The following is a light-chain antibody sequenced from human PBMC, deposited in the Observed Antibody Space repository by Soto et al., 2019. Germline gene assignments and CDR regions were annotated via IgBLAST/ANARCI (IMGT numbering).Light chain of an antibody. CDR1: QSVSSSY. J-gene: IGKJ1*01. Sequence: EIVLTQSPGALSLYPRERATLSCMASQSVSSSYLAWYQQKPGQAPRLLIYGASSRATDIPDRFSGSGSGTDFTLTISRLDPEDFAVYYCQQYGSSPLTFGQGTKVDIK. V-gene: IGKV3-20*01. CDR3: QQYGSSPLT. CDR2: GAS.